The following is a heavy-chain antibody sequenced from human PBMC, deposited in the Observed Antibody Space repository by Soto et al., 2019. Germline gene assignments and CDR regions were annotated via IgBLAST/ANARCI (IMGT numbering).Heavy chain of an antibody. Sequence: DVQLLESGGGLVQPGGSLSLACEASGFTFSDHGMSWVRQAPGKGLEWVSAISGSVGSTYYANSAMGRFTISRDNSKNTLFLQMSSLRDEDTAVYYCAKDRTIAARNYDAWGQGALVTVSS. D-gene: IGHD6-6*01. V-gene: IGHV3-23*01. CDR1: GFTFSDHG. J-gene: IGHJ5*02. CDR3: AKDRTIAARNYDA. CDR2: ISGSVGST.